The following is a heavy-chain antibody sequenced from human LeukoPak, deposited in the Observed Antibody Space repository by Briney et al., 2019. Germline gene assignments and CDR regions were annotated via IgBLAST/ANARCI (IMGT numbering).Heavy chain of an antibody. CDR2: ISGSGGST. Sequence: PGGSLRLSCAASGFVFNNFGMTWVRQAPGKGLEWVSAISGSGGSTYYADSVKGRFTISRDNSKNTLYLQMNSLRAEDTAVYYCAKDLGYCSSTSCLNWFDPWGQGTLVTVSS. CDR3: AKDLGYCSSTSCLNWFDP. J-gene: IGHJ5*02. V-gene: IGHV3-23*01. CDR1: GFVFNNFG. D-gene: IGHD2-2*03.